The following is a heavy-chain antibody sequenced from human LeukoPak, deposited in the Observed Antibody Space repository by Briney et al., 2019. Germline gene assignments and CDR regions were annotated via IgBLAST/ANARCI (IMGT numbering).Heavy chain of an antibody. CDR2: ITGSGGAT. Sequence: PGGSLRLSCAASGFTFSTYAVNWVRQAPGKGLEWVSAITGSGGATYYADSVKGRFTISRDNSKNTLYLLMNSLRAEDTAVYYCAKDQYSGYDHWGQGTVVTVSS. CDR3: AKDQYSGYDH. V-gene: IGHV3-23*01. J-gene: IGHJ4*02. CDR1: GFTFSTYA. D-gene: IGHD5-12*01.